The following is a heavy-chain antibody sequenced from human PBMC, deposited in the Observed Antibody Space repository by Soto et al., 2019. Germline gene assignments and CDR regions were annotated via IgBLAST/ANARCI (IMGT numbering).Heavy chain of an antibody. CDR1: GGTFSSYA. V-gene: IGHV1-69*01. J-gene: IGHJ4*02. CDR2: IIPIFGTA. Sequence: QVQLVQSGAEVKKPGSSVKVSCKASGGTFSSYAISWVRQAPGQGLEWMGGIIPIFGTANYAQKFQGRVTITADESTSTADMELSSLRSEDTAVYYCARGRLRYYYDSSGYYFDYWGQGNLVTVSS. D-gene: IGHD3-22*01. CDR3: ARGRLRYYYDSSGYYFDY.